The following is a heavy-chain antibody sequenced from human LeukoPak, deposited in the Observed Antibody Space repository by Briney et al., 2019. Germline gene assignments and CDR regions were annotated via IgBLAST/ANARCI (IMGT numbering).Heavy chain of an antibody. J-gene: IGHJ4*02. CDR2: IWYDGSQK. Sequence: GGSLRLSCAPSGFTFSNYGIHWVRQAPGKGLEWVAVIWYDGSQKYYADSVKGRFTISRDNSKNTLFLRMNSLRAEDTAVYYCARYGSGKNFDYWGQGTLVTVSS. CDR3: ARYGSGKNFDY. V-gene: IGHV3-33*01. D-gene: IGHD3-10*01. CDR1: GFTFSNYG.